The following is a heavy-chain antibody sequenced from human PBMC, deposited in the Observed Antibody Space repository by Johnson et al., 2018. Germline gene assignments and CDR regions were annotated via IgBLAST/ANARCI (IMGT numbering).Heavy chain of an antibody. J-gene: IGHJ1*01. Sequence: QVQLVQSGAEVKKPGSSVKVSCKASGGTFSSYTISWVRQAPGQGLEWMGRIIPILGIANYAQKFQCRVTITADKSTSTAYMELSSLRSEDTAVYYCARDFGHSGSPFQHWGQGTLVTVSS. CDR2: IIPILGIA. CDR3: ARDFGHSGSPFQH. CDR1: GGTFSSYT. V-gene: IGHV1-69*04. D-gene: IGHD1-26*01.